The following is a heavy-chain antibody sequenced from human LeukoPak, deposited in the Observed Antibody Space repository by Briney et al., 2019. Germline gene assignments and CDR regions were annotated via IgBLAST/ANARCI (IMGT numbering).Heavy chain of an antibody. D-gene: IGHD3-22*01. J-gene: IGHJ6*03. V-gene: IGHV1-46*01. Sequence: ASVKVSCKASGYTFTSYYMHWVRQAPGQGLEWMGIINPSGGSTSYAQKFQGRVTMTRDTSTSTVYMELSSLRSEDTAVYYCARAGLYDSSGYYGYYYYYMDVWGKGTTVTVSS. CDR3: ARAGLYDSSGYYGYYYYYMDV. CDR1: GYTFTSYY. CDR2: INPSGGST.